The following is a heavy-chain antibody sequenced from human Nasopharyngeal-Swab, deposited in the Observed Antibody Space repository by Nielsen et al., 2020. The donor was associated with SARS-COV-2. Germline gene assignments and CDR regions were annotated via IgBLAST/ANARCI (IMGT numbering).Heavy chain of an antibody. CDR2: IWYDGSNK. D-gene: IGHD5-24*01. CDR1: GFTFSSSG. Sequence: GESLKISCAASGFTFSSSGTHWVRQAPGKGLEWVAVIWYDGSNKYYADSVKGRFTISRDNSKNTLYLQMNSLRAEDTAVYYCARDLVRGRWLQYAFDIWGQGTMVTVSS. CDR3: ARDLVRGRWLQYAFDI. V-gene: IGHV3-33*01. J-gene: IGHJ3*02.